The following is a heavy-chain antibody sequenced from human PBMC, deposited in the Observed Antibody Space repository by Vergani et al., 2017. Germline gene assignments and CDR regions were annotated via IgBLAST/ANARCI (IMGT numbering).Heavy chain of an antibody. J-gene: IGHJ4*02. V-gene: IGHV4-39*07. CDR1: GDSINSSYYF. D-gene: IGHD1-1*01. CDR2: IYYSGTT. CDR3: ARYNPWDY. Sequence: QLQLQESGPGLVKPSGTLSLTCTVSGDSINSSYYFWGWIRQPPGKGLEWIGGIYYSGTTYYNPSLQSRVTISVDTSKNHLSLKLSSVTAADTAVYYCARYNPWDYWGQGTLVTVSS.